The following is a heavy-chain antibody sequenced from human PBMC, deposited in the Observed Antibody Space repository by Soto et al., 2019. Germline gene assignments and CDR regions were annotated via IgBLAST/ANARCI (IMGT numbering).Heavy chain of an antibody. CDR3: ARSLYCTTGSCESPGGGLEAFDV. D-gene: IGHD2-8*01. J-gene: IGHJ3*01. CDR1: GYTFTSYG. Sequence: QVLLVQSGAEVKEPGASVKVSCKASGYTFTSYGITWVRQAPGQGLEWMAWIGTYSDNTNYVQKLQARVTMTTDTSTRQAYMERRSLRSYATADYYYARSLYCTTGSCESPGGGLEAFDVWGQGTMVTVSS. V-gene: IGHV1-18*04. CDR2: IGTYSDNT.